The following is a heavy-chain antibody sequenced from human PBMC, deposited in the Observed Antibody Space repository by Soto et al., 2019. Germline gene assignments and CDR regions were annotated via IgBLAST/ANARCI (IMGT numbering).Heavy chain of an antibody. V-gene: IGHV3-74*01. J-gene: IGHJ4*02. CDR1: GFSLSSYW. CDR3: AREKAVAGTIFDY. CDR2: IQSDGSST. Sequence: GGSLRLSCAVSGFSLSSYWMHWVRQAPGKGLVWVSRIQSDGSSTNYADSVKGRFTISRDNAKNTLYLQMDSLRVEDTAVYYCAREKAVAGTIFDYWGQGTLVTCSS. D-gene: IGHD6-19*01.